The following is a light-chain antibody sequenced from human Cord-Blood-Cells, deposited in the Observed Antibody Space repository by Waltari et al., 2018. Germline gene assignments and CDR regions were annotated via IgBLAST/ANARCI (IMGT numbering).Light chain of an antibody. CDR3: QQYYSTPIT. V-gene: IGKV4-1*01. J-gene: IGKJ5*01. Sequence: DIVMTQSPDSLAVSLGERATINCKSSQSVLYSSNNKNFLAWYQQTPGQPPKLLIYWASTRESGVPDRFSGSGSGRDFTLTISSLQAEDVAVYYCQQYYSTPITFGQGTRLEIK. CDR1: QSVLYSSNNKNF. CDR2: WAS.